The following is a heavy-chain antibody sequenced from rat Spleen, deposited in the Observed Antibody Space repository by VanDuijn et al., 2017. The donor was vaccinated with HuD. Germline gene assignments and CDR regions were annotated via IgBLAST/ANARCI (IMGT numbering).Heavy chain of an antibody. V-gene: IGHV2-13*01. CDR3: TRSWGYYYDGSPQWFAY. CDR2: IWGDGRT. D-gene: IGHD1-12*03. CDR1: GFSLNNYG. Sequence: QVQLKESGPGLVQPSQTLSLTCTVSGFSLNNYGVIWVRQPPGKGLEWMGGIWGDGRTDYNSVLKSRLSISRDTSKSQVFLKMNSLQTDDTAIYFCTRSWGYYYDGSPQWFAYWGQGTLVTVSS. J-gene: IGHJ3*01.